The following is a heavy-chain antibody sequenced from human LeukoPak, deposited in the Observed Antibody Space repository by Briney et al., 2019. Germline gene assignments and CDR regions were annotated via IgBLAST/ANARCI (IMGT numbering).Heavy chain of an antibody. V-gene: IGHV3-30*18. CDR3: AKGGKRDYFDY. Sequence: PGRSLRLSCAASGFTFSNYGMHWVRQAPGKGLEWVAVISYDGSNKYYADSVKGRFTISRDNSKNTLYLQMNSLRAEDTAVYYCAKGGKRDYFDYWGQGTLVTVSS. CDR1: GFTFSNYG. J-gene: IGHJ4*02. CDR2: ISYDGSNK.